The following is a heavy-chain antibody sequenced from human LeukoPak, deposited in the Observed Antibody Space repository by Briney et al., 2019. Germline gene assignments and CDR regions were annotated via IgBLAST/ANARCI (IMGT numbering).Heavy chain of an antibody. CDR2: IYYSGST. J-gene: IGHJ4*02. CDR1: GGSISSSSYY. Sequence: SETLSLTCTVSGGSISSSSYYWGWIRQPPGKGLEWIGSIYYSGSTYYNPSPKSRVTISVDTSKNQFSLKLSSVSAADTAVYYCASLSTLAAAGTVYWGQGILVTVSS. V-gene: IGHV4-39*01. CDR3: ASLSTLAAAGTVY. D-gene: IGHD6-13*01.